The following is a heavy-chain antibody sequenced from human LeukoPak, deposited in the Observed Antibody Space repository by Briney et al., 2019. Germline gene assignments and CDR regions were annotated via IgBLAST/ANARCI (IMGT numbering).Heavy chain of an antibody. V-gene: IGHV3-21*04. CDR3: ARDGFCSGGSCYGY. J-gene: IGHJ4*02. CDR2: ISGTSNYI. D-gene: IGHD2-15*01. CDR1: GFTFSSYG. Sequence: PGGSLRLSCEVSGFTFSSYGMNWVRQAPGKGLEWVSSISGTSNYIDYADSVKGRFTISRDNTKNSLYLQMNSLRDEDTAVYYCARDGFCSGGSCYGYWGQGTLVTVSS.